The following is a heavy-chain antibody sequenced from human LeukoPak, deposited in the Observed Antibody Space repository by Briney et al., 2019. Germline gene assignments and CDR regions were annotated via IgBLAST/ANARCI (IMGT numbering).Heavy chain of an antibody. J-gene: IGHJ5*02. D-gene: IGHD6-13*01. Sequence: PGGSLRLSCAASGFTFDDYGMSWVRQAPGKGLEWVPGINWNGGSTGYADSVRGRFTISRDNAKNSLYLQMNSLRAEDTALYYCARSSSSWRTNWFDPWGQGTLVTVSS. CDR1: GFTFDDYG. V-gene: IGHV3-20*04. CDR3: ARSSSSWRTNWFDP. CDR2: INWNGGST.